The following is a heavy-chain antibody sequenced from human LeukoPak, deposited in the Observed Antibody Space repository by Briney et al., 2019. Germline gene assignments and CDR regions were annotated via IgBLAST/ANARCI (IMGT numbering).Heavy chain of an antibody. CDR3: ARAGGYYGSGSFLDY. Sequence: PSETLSLTCTVPRYDIKSVYYWGWIRQPPGKGLEWIGSIYHSGSTYYNASLKSRVTISMDTSRNKFSLNLNSVTAADTAVYYCARAGGYYGSGSFLDYWGQGLLVTVSS. CDR2: IYHSGST. D-gene: IGHD3-10*01. CDR1: RYDIKSVYY. V-gene: IGHV4-38-2*02. J-gene: IGHJ4*02.